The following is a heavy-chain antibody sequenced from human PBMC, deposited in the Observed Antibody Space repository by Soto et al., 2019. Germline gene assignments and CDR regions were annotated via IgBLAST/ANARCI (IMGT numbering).Heavy chain of an antibody. Sequence: QVQLVQSGAEVKKPGASVKLSCRTYGYTFTHYYIHWERQAPGQGLEWLATINPARRSTNYAHNFPGRVTLTMDTSTTTVYMELCGLSAVDTAIIYCARDLAAGDHWDQGTQVSVSS. CDR2: INPARRST. CDR3: ARDLAAGDH. V-gene: IGHV1-46*01. CDR1: GYTFTHYY. D-gene: IGHD6-25*01. J-gene: IGHJ4*02.